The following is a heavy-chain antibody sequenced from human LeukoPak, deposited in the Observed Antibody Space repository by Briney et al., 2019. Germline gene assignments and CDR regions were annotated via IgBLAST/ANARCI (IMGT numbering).Heavy chain of an antibody. V-gene: IGHV4-39*07. J-gene: IGHJ4*02. CDR3: ARDRVDILTGYSQSGFDY. D-gene: IGHD3-9*01. CDR2: IYYSGST. Sequence: SETLSLTCTVSGISISSSSYYWGWIRQPPGKGLECIGSIYYSGSTYYNPSLKSRVTISVDTSKNQFSLKLSSVTAADTAVYYCARDRVDILTGYSQSGFDYWGQGTLVTVSS. CDR1: GISISSSSYY.